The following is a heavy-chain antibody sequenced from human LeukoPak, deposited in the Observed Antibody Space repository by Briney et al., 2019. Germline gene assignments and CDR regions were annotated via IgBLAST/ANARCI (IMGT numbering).Heavy chain of an antibody. D-gene: IGHD2-15*01. V-gene: IGHV1-18*03. CDR3: AREIVVVVAATSHDAFDI. CDR2: ISAYNGNT. Sequence: ASVKVSCKASGYTFTSYGISWVRQAPGQGLEWMGWISAYNGNTNYAQKLQGRVTMTTDTSTSTAYMELSSLRSEDMAVYYCAREIVVVVAATSHDAFDIWGQGTMVTVSS. J-gene: IGHJ3*02. CDR1: GYTFTSYG.